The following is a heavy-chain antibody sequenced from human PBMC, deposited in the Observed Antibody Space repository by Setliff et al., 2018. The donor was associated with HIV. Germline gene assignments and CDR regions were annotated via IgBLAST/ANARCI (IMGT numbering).Heavy chain of an antibody. CDR1: GYTFTRYY. V-gene: IGHV1-46*01. CDR2: INPSGGST. CDR3: ARGTPYTNSFDY. D-gene: IGHD2-8*01. J-gene: IGHJ4*02. Sequence: KVSCKASGYTFTRYYMHWVRQAPGQGLEWMGVINPSGGSTSYAQKFQGRVTMTGDTSTSTVYMELSSLRSEDRAVYYCARGTPYTNSFDYWGQGTLVTVSS.